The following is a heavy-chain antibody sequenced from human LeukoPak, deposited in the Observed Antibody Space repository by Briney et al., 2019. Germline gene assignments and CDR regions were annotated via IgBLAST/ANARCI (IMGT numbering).Heavy chain of an antibody. CDR2: IIPIFGTA. J-gene: IGHJ4*02. Sequence: ASVKVSCKASGGTFSSYAISWVRQAPGQGLEGMGGIIPIFGTANYAQKFQGRVTITTDESTSTAYMELSSLRSEDTAVYYCASGYCSSTSRYALDYWGQGTLVTVSS. V-gene: IGHV1-69*05. CDR1: GGTFSSYA. CDR3: ASGYCSSTSRYALDY. D-gene: IGHD2-2*01.